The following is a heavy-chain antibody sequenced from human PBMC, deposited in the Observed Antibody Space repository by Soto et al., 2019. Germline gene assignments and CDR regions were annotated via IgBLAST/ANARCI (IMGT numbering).Heavy chain of an antibody. CDR3: ATVGTNYDFWSGYTRHYYYYYGMDV. Sequence: ASVKVSCKVSGYTLTELSMHWVRQAPGKGLEWMGGFDPEDGETIYAQKFQGRVTMTEDTSTDTAYMELSSLRSEDTAVYYCATVGTNYDFWSGYTRHYYYYYGMDVWGQGTTVTASS. D-gene: IGHD3-3*01. V-gene: IGHV1-24*01. CDR1: GYTLTELS. J-gene: IGHJ6*02. CDR2: FDPEDGET.